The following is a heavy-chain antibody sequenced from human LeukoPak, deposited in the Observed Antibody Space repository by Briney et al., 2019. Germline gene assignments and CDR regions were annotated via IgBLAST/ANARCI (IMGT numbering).Heavy chain of an antibody. CDR3: ARAPQYYYDSSGYYLGY. J-gene: IGHJ4*02. CDR1: GGSISSGDYY. D-gene: IGHD3-22*01. V-gene: IGHV4-30-4*01. Sequence: SQTLSLTCTVSGGSISSGDYYWSSIRQPPGKGLEWIGYIYYSGSTYYNPSLKSRVTISVDTSKNQFSLKLSSVTAAGTAVYYCARAPQYYYDSSGYYLGYWGQGTLVTVSS. CDR2: IYYSGST.